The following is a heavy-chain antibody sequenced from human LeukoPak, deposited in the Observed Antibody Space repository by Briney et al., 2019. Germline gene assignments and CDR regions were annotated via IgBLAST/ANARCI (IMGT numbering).Heavy chain of an antibody. D-gene: IGHD5-18*01. J-gene: IGHJ4*02. CDR1: AASFSGYY. Sequence: SETLSLTCAVYAASFSGYYSSWIRQPPGKGLEWIGEINHSGSTNYNPSLKSRVTISVDTPKNQFSLKLSSVTAADTAVYYCARGGDTAEDYWGQGTLVTVSS. CDR3: ARGGDTAEDY. CDR2: INHSGST. V-gene: IGHV4-34*01.